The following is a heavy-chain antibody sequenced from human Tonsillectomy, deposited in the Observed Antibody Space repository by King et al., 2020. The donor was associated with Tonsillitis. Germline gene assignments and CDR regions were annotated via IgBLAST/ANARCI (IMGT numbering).Heavy chain of an antibody. CDR3: ARKFLGSDAFDF. V-gene: IGHV3-48*04. D-gene: IGHD3-16*01. J-gene: IGHJ3*01. CDR1: GFGFSTYS. Sequence: VQLVESGGGLVQPGGSLRLSCAASGFGFSTYSMNWVRQAPGMGLEWVAYSSGSRSVSYYADSVRCRFTLSRDNAETSLYLHMSSLRAEDTAEYYCARKFLGSDAFDFWGQGTVVTVSS. CDR2: SSGSRSVS.